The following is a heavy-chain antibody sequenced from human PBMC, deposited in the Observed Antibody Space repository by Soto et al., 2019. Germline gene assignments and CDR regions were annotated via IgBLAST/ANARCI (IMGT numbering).Heavy chain of an antibody. CDR1: GGSISSYY. Sequence: KPSETVSLTCTVSGGSISSYYWSWIRQPPGKGLEWIGYIYYSGSTDYDPSLKSRVTISVDTSKNQFSLKLSSVTAADTAVYYCARRWGTYFDFWGQGTLVTVSS. CDR2: IYYSGST. CDR3: ARRWGTYFDF. D-gene: IGHD7-27*01. J-gene: IGHJ4*02. V-gene: IGHV4-59*01.